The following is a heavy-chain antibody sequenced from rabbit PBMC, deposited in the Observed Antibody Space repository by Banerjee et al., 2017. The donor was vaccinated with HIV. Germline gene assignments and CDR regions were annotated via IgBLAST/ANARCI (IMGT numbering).Heavy chain of an antibody. CDR1: GIDFSSYG. D-gene: IGHD6-1*01. J-gene: IGHJ4*01. V-gene: IGHV1S45*01. CDR3: ARDDYGGYGYAWNL. CDR2: IYPDYGST. Sequence: QEQLVESGGGLVTLGGSLKLSCKASGIDFSSYGISWVRQAPGKGLEWIAYIYPDYGSTDYASWAKGRFTISKTSSTTVTLQMTSLTAADTATYFCARDDYGGYGYAWNLWGPGTLVTVS.